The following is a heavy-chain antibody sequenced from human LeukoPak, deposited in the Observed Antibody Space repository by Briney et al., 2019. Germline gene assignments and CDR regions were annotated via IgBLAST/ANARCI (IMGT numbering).Heavy chain of an antibody. J-gene: IGHJ6*03. V-gene: IGHV1-69*05. CDR3: ARGLSSTSLETPGYYYYMDV. CDR2: IIPIFGTA. CDR1: GGTFSSCA. Sequence: SVKVSCKASGGTFSSCAISWLRQAPGQGLEWMGRIIPIFGTANYAQKFQGRVTMTTDTSTSTAYMELRSLRSDDTAVYYCARGLSSTSLETPGYYYYMDVWGKGTTVTVSS. D-gene: IGHD2-2*01.